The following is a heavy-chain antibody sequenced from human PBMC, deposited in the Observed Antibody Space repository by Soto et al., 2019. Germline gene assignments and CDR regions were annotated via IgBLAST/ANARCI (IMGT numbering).Heavy chain of an antibody. CDR3: VRRNDHCDGSGYAYYFDK. Sequence: ASVKVSCKASGYVFTDFYIHWMRQAPGQGPEWVGWINTVGGGTNYARKFQGRVTLTRDTSISTAYMELSRLASDDTAVYCCVRRNDHCDGSGYAYYFDKWGQGSPVTVSS. CDR2: INTVGGGT. D-gene: IGHD3-22*01. V-gene: IGHV1-2*02. CDR1: GYVFTDFY. J-gene: IGHJ4*02.